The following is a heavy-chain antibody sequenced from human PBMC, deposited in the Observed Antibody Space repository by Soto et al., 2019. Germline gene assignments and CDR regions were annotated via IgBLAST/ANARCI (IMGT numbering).Heavy chain of an antibody. CDR2: INPNSGGT. V-gene: IGHV1-2*02. Sequence: ASVKVSCKASGYTFTGSYMHWVRQAPGQGLEWMRWINPNSGGTNYAQKFQGRVTMTRDTSISTAYMELSRLRSDDTAVYYCARDLADYYDSSGYFIDYWGQGTLVTVSS. CDR1: GYTFTGSY. J-gene: IGHJ4*02. D-gene: IGHD3-22*01. CDR3: ARDLADYYDSSGYFIDY.